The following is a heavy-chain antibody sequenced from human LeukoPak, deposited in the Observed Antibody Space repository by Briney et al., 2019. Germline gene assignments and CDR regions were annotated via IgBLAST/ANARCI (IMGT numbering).Heavy chain of an antibody. CDR2: ISYDGSNK. CDR1: GFTFSSYA. CDR3: ARGPRRIIVVVPAAKPLDY. V-gene: IGHV3-30*04. D-gene: IGHD2-2*01. J-gene: IGHJ4*02. Sequence: GRSLRLSCAASGFTFSSYAMHWVRQAPGKGLEWVAVISYDGSNKYYADSVKGRFTISRDNSKNTLYLQMNSLRAEDTAVYYCARGPRRIIVVVPAAKPLDYWGQGTLVTVSS.